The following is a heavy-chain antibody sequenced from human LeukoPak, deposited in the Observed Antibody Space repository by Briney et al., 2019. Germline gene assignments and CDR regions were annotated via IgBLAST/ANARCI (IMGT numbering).Heavy chain of an antibody. CDR2: ISGSGGST. Sequence: PGGSLRLSCAASGFTFSSYAMSWVRQAPGKGLEWVSAISGSGGSTYYADSVKGRFTISRDNSKNTLYLQMNSLRAEDTAVYYCAKWLAGGGAPDDYSNFPWYFDYWGQGTLVTVPS. CDR3: AKWLAGGGAPDDYSNFPWYFDY. D-gene: IGHD4-11*01. J-gene: IGHJ4*02. CDR1: GFTFSSYA. V-gene: IGHV3-23*01.